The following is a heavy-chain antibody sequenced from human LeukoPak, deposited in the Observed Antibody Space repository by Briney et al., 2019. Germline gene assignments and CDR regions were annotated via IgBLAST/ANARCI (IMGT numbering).Heavy chain of an antibody. V-gene: IGHV3-30*04. CDR2: ISYDGTNK. D-gene: IGHD3-10*01. CDR3: ARGSWRLVRGAASFEY. Sequence: PGRSLRLPCAASGFTFSSYAMHWVRQAAGKGLDWVAIISYDGTNKYQADSVKGRCTISRDNSKNTLYLQMNSLRGEDTAVYYCARGSWRLVRGAASFEYWGQGTLVTVSS. CDR1: GFTFSSYA. J-gene: IGHJ4*02.